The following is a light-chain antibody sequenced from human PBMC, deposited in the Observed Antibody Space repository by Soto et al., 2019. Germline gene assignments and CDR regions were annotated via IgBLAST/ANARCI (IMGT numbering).Light chain of an antibody. CDR3: AAWSDSLTGVV. CDR1: ASDVGRNV. V-gene: IGLV1-44*01. Sequence: QSVLTQPPSASGTPGQRVTISCSGSASDVGRNVVTWYQQSPGTAPRVLIYGTDQRASGVPDRFSGSKSDTSASLAISGLQAEDDADCYCAAWSDSLTGVVFGGGTKLAVL. CDR2: GTD. J-gene: IGLJ2*01.